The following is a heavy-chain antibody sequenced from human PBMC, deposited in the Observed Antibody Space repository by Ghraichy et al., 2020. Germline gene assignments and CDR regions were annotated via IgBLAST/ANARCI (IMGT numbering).Heavy chain of an antibody. V-gene: IGHV4-59*01. CDR1: GGSITYYY. J-gene: IGHJ4*02. Sequence: SETLSLTCTISGGSITYYYWSWIRQPPGKGLEWIGYFHYTGIRNYNPSFQSRVSISADTSQNQFFLTLTSVTAADTAVYYCASVGCLWGQKSLVTVS. CDR3: ASVGCL. CDR2: FHYTGIR. D-gene: IGHD2-15*01.